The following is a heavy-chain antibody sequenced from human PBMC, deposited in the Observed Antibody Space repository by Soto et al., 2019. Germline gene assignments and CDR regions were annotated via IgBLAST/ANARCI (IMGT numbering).Heavy chain of an antibody. CDR3: ARSIGLPSFFDY. J-gene: IGHJ4*02. V-gene: IGHV3-33*01. CDR2: IWYDGSNK. D-gene: IGHD4-17*01. Sequence: GGSLRLSCAASGFAFSSYGMHWVRQAPGKGLEWVAVIWYDGSNKYYADSVKGRFTISRDNSKNTLYLQMNSLRAEDTAVYYCARSIGLPSFFDYWGQGTLVTVSS. CDR1: GFAFSSYG.